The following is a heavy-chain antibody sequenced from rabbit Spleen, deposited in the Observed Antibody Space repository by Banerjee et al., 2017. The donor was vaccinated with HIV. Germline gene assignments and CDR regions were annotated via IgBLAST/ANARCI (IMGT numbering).Heavy chain of an antibody. CDR2: IYTGSGST. CDR1: GFSFSSSYW. V-gene: IGHV1S45*01. D-gene: IGHD2-1*01. CDR3: ARAGYGDYGNVFDL. Sequence: QEQLEESGGDLVKPEGSLTLTCTASGFSFSSSYWICWVRQAPGKGLEWIACIYTGSGSTYYASWAKGRFTISKASSTTVTLQMTSLTAADTATYFCARAGYGDYGNVFDLWGPGTLVTVS. J-gene: IGHJ4*01.